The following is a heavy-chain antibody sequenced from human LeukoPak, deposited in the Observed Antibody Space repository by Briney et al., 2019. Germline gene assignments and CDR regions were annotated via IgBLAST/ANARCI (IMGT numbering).Heavy chain of an antibody. CDR2: MNPNRGDT. CDR1: GYTFTSYD. CDR3: ARARGSIAARRGNWFDP. V-gene: IGHV1-8*01. J-gene: IGHJ5*02. Sequence: ASVKVSCKASGYTFTSYDINWVRQATGQGLEWMGWMNPNRGDTGYAQKFQGRVTMTRNTSISTAYMELSSLRSEDKAVYYCARARGSIAARRGNWFDPWGQGTLVTVSS. D-gene: IGHD6-6*01.